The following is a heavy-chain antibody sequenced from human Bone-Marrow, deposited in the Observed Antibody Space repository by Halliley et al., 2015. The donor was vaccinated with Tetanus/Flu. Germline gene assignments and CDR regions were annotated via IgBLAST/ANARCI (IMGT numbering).Heavy chain of an antibody. V-gene: IGHV4-59*11. CDR2: IYYSGST. D-gene: IGHD3-22*01. J-gene: IGHJ4*02. Sequence: LRLSCTVSGGSISSHYWSWIRQPPGKGLEWIGNIYYSGSTDYNPSLKSRVTISVDTSRTQFSLKLSSVTAADTAVYYCARGRKYYYDSSGYTKFFDYWGQGTLVTVSS. CDR1: GGSISSHY. CDR3: ARGRKYYYDSSGYTKFFDY.